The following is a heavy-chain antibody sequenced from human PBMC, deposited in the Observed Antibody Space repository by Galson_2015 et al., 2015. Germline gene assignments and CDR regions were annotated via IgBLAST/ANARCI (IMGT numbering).Heavy chain of an antibody. Sequence: SVKVSCKASGYTFTSYYMHWVRQAPGQGLEWMGIINPSGGSTSYAQKFQGRVTMTRDTSTSTVYMELSSLRSEDTAVYYCASLGGSIAVADPLDYWGQGTLVTVSS. CDR1: GYTFTSYY. V-gene: IGHV1-46*01. D-gene: IGHD6-19*01. J-gene: IGHJ4*02. CDR3: ASLGGSIAVADPLDY. CDR2: INPSGGST.